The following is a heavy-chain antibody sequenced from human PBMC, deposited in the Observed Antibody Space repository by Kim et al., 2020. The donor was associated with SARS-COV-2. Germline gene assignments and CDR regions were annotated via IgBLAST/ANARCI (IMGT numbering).Heavy chain of an antibody. D-gene: IGHD3-3*01. CDR1: GYTFTSYG. J-gene: IGHJ5*02. CDR3: ARSQSYDFWSGYYLRSGPNWFDP. CDR2: ISAYNGNT. V-gene: IGHV1-18*01. Sequence: ASVKVSCKASGYTFTSYGISWVRQAPGQGLEWMGWISAYNGNTNYAQKLQGRVTMTTDTSTSTAYMELRSLRSDDTAVYYCARSQSYDFWSGYYLRSGPNWFDPWGQGTLVTVSS.